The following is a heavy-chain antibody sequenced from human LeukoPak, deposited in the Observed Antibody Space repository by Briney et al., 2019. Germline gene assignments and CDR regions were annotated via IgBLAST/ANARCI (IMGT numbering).Heavy chain of an antibody. CDR2: ITPIFGTA. V-gene: IGHV1-69*13. CDR3: ARGWLAETTLVTPYNY. D-gene: IGHD4-23*01. Sequence: GASVKVSCKASGGSFSSYDISWVRQAPGQGLEWMGGITPIFGTAVYAQEFQGRVTITAVESMSTAYMELTSLRSEDTATYYCARGWLAETTLVTPYNYWGQGTLVTVSS. CDR1: GGSFSSYD. J-gene: IGHJ4*02.